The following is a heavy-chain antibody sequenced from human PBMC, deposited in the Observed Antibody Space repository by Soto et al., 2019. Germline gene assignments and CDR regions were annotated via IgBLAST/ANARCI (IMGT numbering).Heavy chain of an antibody. J-gene: IGHJ4*02. CDR3: ARRVGTGYCSGGSCSPSFDY. Sequence: SETLSLTCAVSGGSISSGGYSWSWIRQPPGKGLEWIGYIYHSGSTYYNPSLKSRVTISVDTSKNQFSLKLSSVTAADTAVYYCARRVGTGYCSGGSCSPSFDYWGQGTLVTVSS. CDR1: GGSISSGGYS. CDR2: IYHSGST. D-gene: IGHD2-15*01. V-gene: IGHV4-30-2*01.